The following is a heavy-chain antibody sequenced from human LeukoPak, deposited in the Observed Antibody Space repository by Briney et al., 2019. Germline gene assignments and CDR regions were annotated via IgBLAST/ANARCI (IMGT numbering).Heavy chain of an antibody. CDR2: IYSCGSS. D-gene: IGHD2-15*01. CDR1: AFNRRSNY. CDR3: VRGGESTWS. J-gene: IGHJ5*02. V-gene: IGHV3-66*01. Sequence: GSLETPRATPAFNRRSNYLTLGRQASGKGLECVSVIYSCGSSYYADSVKGRFTISRDSLKNTLNLQMNSLRAEDTAVYYCVRGGESTWSWGQGTLVTVSS.